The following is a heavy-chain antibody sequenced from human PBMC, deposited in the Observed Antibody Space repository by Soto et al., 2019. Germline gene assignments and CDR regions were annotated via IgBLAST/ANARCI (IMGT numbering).Heavy chain of an antibody. V-gene: IGHV3-74*01. CDR3: ATVFDL. J-gene: IGHJ5*02. Sequence: DVQLVESGGGLVQPGGSLRVSCAASGFTLGSHRIHWVRQPPGKGLEWVSRIDTDGGGTSYADSVKGRFTISTDNAKNTVYLPMNGLRAGDPAVYSRATVFDLWGQGTLVTVSS. CDR1: GFTLGSHR. CDR2: IDTDGGGT.